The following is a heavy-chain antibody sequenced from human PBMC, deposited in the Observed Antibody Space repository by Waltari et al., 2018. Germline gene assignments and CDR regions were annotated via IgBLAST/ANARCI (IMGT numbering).Heavy chain of an antibody. CDR1: GYTFTGYY. CDR3: ASGGVVAAAGTVGLSDI. CDR2: INPNRGGT. Sequence: QVQLVQSGAEVKKPGASVKVSCKASGYTFTGYYMHWVRQAPGQGLEWMGRINPNRGGTNYAQKVQGRVTMTRDTSISTAYMELSRLRSDDTAVYYCASGGVVAAAGTVGLSDIWGQGTMVTVSS. J-gene: IGHJ3*02. D-gene: IGHD6-13*01. V-gene: IGHV1-2*06.